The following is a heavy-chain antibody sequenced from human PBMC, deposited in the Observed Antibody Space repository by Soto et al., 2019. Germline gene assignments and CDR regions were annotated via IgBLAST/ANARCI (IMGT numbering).Heavy chain of an antibody. CDR3: ARDRGYTGYDFAY. CDR2: INHDSGTI. V-gene: IGHV3-48*01. J-gene: IGHJ4*02. D-gene: IGHD5-12*01. Sequence: EVQLVESGGSLVQPGGSVRLSCAASGFTFSRYAMNWVRQALGKGLEWVSYINHDSGTIYYADSVKGRFTISRDNANNLLSLQMNSLRAEDTAVYYCARDRGYTGYDFAYWGQGTLVTVSS. CDR1: GFTFSRYA.